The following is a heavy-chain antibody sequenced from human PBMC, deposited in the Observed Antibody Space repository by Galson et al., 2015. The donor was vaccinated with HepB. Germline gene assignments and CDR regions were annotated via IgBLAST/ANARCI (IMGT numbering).Heavy chain of an antibody. CDR1: GFIFGNSG. J-gene: IGHJ4*02. CDR3: AKEAFKWNVREGRHFDN. Sequence: SLRLSCAASGFIFGNSGMSWVRQAPGKGLEWVSGVSDSGDNTDNADAVKGRFTVSRDNSKNTLYLQMNSLRVDDTAVYYCAKEAFKWNVREGRHFDNWGQGTLVTVSS. D-gene: IGHD1-1*01. V-gene: IGHV3-23*01. CDR2: VSDSGDNT.